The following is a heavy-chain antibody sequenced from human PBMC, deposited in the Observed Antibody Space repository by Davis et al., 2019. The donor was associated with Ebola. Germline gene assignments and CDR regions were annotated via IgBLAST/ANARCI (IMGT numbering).Heavy chain of an antibody. CDR2: IKQDGSEK. J-gene: IGHJ4*02. CDR1: GFTFSSYW. Sequence: GESLKISCAASGFTFSSYWMSWVRQAPGKGLEWVANIKQDGSEKYYVDSVKGRFTISRDNAKNSLYLQMNSLRAEDTAVYYCARGRTNTLMVGMEFDYWGQGTLVTVSS. V-gene: IGHV3-7*03. D-gene: IGHD5-18*01. CDR3: ARGRTNTLMVGMEFDY.